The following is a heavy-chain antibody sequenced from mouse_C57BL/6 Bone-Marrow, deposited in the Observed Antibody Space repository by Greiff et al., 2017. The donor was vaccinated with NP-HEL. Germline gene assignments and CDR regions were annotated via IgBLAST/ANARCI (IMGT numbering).Heavy chain of an antibody. CDR3: ARGDDDGSYYAMDY. J-gene: IGHJ4*01. Sequence: VQLKQPGAELVKPGASVKLSCKASGYTFTSYWMHWVKQRPGRGLEWIGRIDPNSGGTKYNEKFKSKATLTVDKPSSTAYMQLSSLTSEDSAVYYCARGDDDGSYYAMDYWGQGTSVTVSS. CDR2: IDPNSGGT. CDR1: GYTFTSYW. D-gene: IGHD2-3*01. V-gene: IGHV1-72*01.